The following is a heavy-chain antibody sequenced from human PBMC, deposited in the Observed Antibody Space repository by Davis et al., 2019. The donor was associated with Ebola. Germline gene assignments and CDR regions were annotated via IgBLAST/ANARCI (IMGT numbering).Heavy chain of an antibody. J-gene: IGHJ4*02. Sequence: GESLKISCAASGFTFSGSAMHWVRQASGKGLEWVGRIRSKANSYATAYAASVKGRFTISRDDSKNTAYLQMNSLRAEDTAVYYCAREGGRSGGGNEFDYWGQGTLVTVSS. CDR1: GFTFSGSA. CDR2: IRSKANSYAT. V-gene: IGHV3-73*01. D-gene: IGHD4-23*01. CDR3: AREGGRSGGGNEFDY.